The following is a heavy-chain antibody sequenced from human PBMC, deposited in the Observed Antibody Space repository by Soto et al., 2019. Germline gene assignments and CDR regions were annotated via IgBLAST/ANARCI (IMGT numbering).Heavy chain of an antibody. Sequence: GGSLRLSCVASGSSSDPFTMHWVRELPGKGLEWVAGLSWDRSTVAYADSVQGRFTISRDHAKDSVDLLMDSLRPDDTALYFCAVSSPDIVVLPSSIYFTSWGPGTQVTVSS. J-gene: IGHJ4*02. CDR1: GSSSDPFT. V-gene: IGHV3-9*02. CDR2: LSWDRSTV. D-gene: IGHD2-15*01. CDR3: AVSSPDIVVLPSSIYFTS.